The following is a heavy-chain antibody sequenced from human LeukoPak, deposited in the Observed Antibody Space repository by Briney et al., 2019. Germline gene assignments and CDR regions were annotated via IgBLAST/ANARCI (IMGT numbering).Heavy chain of an antibody. J-gene: IGHJ4*02. Sequence: SETLSLTCTVSGGSISSSSYYWGWICQPPGKGLEWIGSIYYSGSTYYNPSLKSRVTISVDTSKNQFSLKLSSVTAADTAVYYCARQGYDSSGYYYALGYFDYWGQGTLVTVSS. D-gene: IGHD3-22*01. V-gene: IGHV4-39*01. CDR3: ARQGYDSSGYYYALGYFDY. CDR1: GGSISSSSYY. CDR2: IYYSGST.